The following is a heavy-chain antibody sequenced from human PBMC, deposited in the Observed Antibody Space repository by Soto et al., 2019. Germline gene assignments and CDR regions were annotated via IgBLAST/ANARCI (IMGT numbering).Heavy chain of an antibody. Sequence: QITLKESGPTLVKPTQTLTLTCTFSGFSLSTSGVGVGWIRQPPGQALEWLALIYWNDDKRYSPSLKSRLTITKDTSKNKVVLTMTNMDPVDTATYYCALRPLAAAGTDPFDYWCQGTLVTVSS. J-gene: IGHJ4*02. D-gene: IGHD6-13*01. CDR1: GFSLSTSGVG. V-gene: IGHV2-5*01. CDR3: ALRPLAAAGTDPFDY. CDR2: IYWNDDK.